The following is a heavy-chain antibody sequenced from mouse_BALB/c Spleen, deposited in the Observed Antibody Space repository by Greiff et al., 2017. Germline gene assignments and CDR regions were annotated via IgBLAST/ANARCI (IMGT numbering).Heavy chain of an antibody. CDR3: SRGGGNFYYAMDY. Sequence: QVQLKESGPGLVAPSQSLSITCTVSGFSLTSYGVHWVRQPPGKGLEWLGVIGAGGSTNYNSALMSRLSISKDNSKSQVFLKMNSLQTDDTAMYYCSRGGGNFYYAMDYWGQGTSVTVSS. CDR2: IGAGGST. V-gene: IGHV2-9*02. J-gene: IGHJ4*01. CDR1: GFSLTSYG. D-gene: IGHD2-1*01.